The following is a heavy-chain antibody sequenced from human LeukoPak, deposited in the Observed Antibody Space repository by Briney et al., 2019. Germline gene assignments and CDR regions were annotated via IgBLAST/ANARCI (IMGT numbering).Heavy chain of an antibody. J-gene: IGHJ4*02. CDR1: GGSISSSSYY. CDR2: IYYSGST. CDR3: WXARXHSSGYYYSFDY. Sequence: SETLSLTCTVSGGSISSSSYYWGWIRQPPGKGLEWIGSIYYSGSTYYNPSLKSRVTISVDTSKNQFSLKLSSVTAADTAVYYCWXARXHSSGYYYSFDYWGQGTLVTVSS. D-gene: IGHD3-22*01. V-gene: IGHV4-39*01.